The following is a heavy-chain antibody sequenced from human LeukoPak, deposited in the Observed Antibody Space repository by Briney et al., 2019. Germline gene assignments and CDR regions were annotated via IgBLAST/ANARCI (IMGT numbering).Heavy chain of an antibody. CDR1: GFTFSSYA. CDR3: AKDLYTDTVMVTEPFFDY. V-gene: IGHV3-23*01. CDR2: ISGSGGST. Sequence: GGSLRLSCAASGFTFSSYAMSWVRQAPGKGLEWVSAISGSGGSTYYADSVKGRFTISRDNSKNTLYLQMNSLRAEDTAVYSCAKDLYTDTVMVTEPFFDYGGQGTLATVS. J-gene: IGHJ4*02. D-gene: IGHD5-18*01.